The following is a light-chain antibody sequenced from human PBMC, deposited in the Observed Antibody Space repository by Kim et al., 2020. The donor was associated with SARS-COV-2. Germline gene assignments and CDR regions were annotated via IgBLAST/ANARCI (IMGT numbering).Light chain of an antibody. CDR1: QSINTW. V-gene: IGKV1-5*01. CDR2: DVS. CDR3: QHYNSYPYT. J-gene: IGKJ2*01. Sequence: SASVGDRVTISCRASQSINTWLAWYQQKPGKAPDLLMSDVSTRESGVPPRFSGSGFGSEFTLTISSLQPDDFATYYCQHYNSYPYTFGQGTKLEIK.